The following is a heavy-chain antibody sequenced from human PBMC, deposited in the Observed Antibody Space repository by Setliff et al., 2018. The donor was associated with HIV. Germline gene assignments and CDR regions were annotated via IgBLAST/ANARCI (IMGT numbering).Heavy chain of an antibody. V-gene: IGHV1-69*13. Sequence: GPSVKVSCKASGGTLNSETLSWVRQAPGKGLEWMGGIVPVFGRTNYAQKFQGRVTITADESTSTVYMELSGLRSDDTAVYYCATLIHIPQPLDYWGQGTLVTVSS. CDR3: ATLIHIPQPLDY. CDR1: GGTLNSET. CDR2: IVPVFGRT. J-gene: IGHJ4*02.